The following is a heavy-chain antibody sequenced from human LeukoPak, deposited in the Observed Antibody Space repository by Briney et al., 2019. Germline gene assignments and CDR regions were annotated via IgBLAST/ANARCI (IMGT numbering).Heavy chain of an antibody. D-gene: IGHD1-26*01. V-gene: IGHV1-18*01. Sequence: GASVKVSCKASGYTFTSYGISWVRQAPGQGLEWMGWISAYNGNTNYAQKLQGRVTMTTDTSTSTAYMELRSLRSDDTAVYYCAGDSRVWGYYYYGMDVWGQGTTVTVSS. CDR1: GYTFTSYG. J-gene: IGHJ6*02. CDR3: AGDSRVWGYYYYGMDV. CDR2: ISAYNGNT.